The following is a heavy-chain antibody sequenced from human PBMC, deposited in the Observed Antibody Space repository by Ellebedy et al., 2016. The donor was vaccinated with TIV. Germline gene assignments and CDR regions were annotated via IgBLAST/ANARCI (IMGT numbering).Heavy chain of an antibody. V-gene: IGHV4-4*02. CDR3: ARLRQSRDRSHWYFDL. CDR1: GGSISSDNW. Sequence: SETLSLXCAVSGGSISSDNWWSWVRQPPGKGLEWIGEINHRGTTNYNPSLKSRVTISVDKSKNQFSLRLTSVTAADTAVYFCARLRQSRDRSHWYFDLWGRGTLVTVSS. J-gene: IGHJ2*01. CDR2: INHRGTT. D-gene: IGHD1-14*01.